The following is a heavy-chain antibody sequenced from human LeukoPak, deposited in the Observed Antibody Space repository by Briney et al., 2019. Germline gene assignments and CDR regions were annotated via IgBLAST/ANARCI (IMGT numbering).Heavy chain of an antibody. CDR3: ARDPRLGWLQNSPYFDY. J-gene: IGHJ4*02. CDR2: IYYSGST. V-gene: IGHV4-39*07. Sequence: SETLSLTCTVSGGSISSSSYYWGWIRQPPGKGLEWIGSIYYSGSTYYNPSLKSRVTISVDTSKNQFSLKLSSVTAADTAVYYCARDPRLGWLQNSPYFDYWGQGTLVTVSS. CDR1: GGSISSSSYY. D-gene: IGHD5-24*01.